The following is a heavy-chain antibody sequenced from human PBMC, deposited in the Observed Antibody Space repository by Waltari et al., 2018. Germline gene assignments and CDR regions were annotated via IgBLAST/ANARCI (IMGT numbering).Heavy chain of an antibody. CDR2: ILYTETTVT. CDR3: ARWGPGAFDI. D-gene: IGHD7-27*01. V-gene: IGHV4-59*13. Sequence: QVQLQESGPGPVKSSETLSLSCSVSGASLKHYYWTWFRQPPGKGLEYIGYILYTETTVTHYSPSFRGRATILLDMSKDEVYLRLTSMTAADTAVYFCARWGPGAFDIWGRGTLVTASS. CDR1: GASLKHYY. J-gene: IGHJ3*02.